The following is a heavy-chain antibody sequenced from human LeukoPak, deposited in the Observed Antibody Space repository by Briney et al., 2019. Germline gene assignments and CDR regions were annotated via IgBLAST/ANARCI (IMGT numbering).Heavy chain of an antibody. CDR2: IYYSGST. Sequence: SETLSLTCTVSGGSISSSSYYWGWIRQPPGTGLEWIGSIYYSGSTNYNPSLKSRVTISVDTSKNQFSLKLSSVTAADTAVYYCARGGGSWQYRLYNYWGQGTLVTVSS. D-gene: IGHD2-15*01. CDR3: ARGGGSWQYRLYNY. J-gene: IGHJ4*02. CDR1: GGSISSSSYY. V-gene: IGHV4-39*07.